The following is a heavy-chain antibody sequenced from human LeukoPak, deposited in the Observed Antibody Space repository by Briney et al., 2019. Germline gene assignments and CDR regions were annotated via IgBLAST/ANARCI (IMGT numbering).Heavy chain of an antibody. D-gene: IGHD5-12*01. CDR2: IIPIFGTA. Sequence: SVKVSRKASGGTFSSYAISWARQAPGQGLEWMGGIIPIFGTANYAQKFQGRVTITADESTSTAYMELSSLRSEDTAVYYCARTDGQVATMPLYYYYGMDVWGKGTTVTVSS. J-gene: IGHJ6*04. CDR3: ARTDGQVATMPLYYYYGMDV. V-gene: IGHV1-69*13. CDR1: GGTFSSYA.